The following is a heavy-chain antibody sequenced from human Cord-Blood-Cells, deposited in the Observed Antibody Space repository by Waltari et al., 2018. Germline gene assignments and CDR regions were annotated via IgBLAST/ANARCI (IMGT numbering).Heavy chain of an antibody. CDR2: ISAYNGNT. CDR3: ARDGRSDACDI. Sequence: QVQLVQSGAEVKKPGASVKVSCKASGYTFTSYGISGVRQAPGQGLEWMGWISAYNGNTNDAQKLKGRGTMATDASTSTAYMGLRSLRSDDTAVYYCARDGRSDACDIWGQGTMVTVSS. V-gene: IGHV1-18*01. J-gene: IGHJ3*02. CDR1: GYTFTSYG.